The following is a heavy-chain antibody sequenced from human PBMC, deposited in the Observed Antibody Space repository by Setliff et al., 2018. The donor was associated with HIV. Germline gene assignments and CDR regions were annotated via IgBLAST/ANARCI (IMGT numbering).Heavy chain of an antibody. CDR3: ASKVHCTNGVCLDAFDT. CDR1: GYTFTKYA. Sequence: ASVKVSCKASGYTFTKYAMHWVRQAPGQRLEWMGWINPNSGGTNYAQKFQGRVTMTRDTSITTAYMELSRLRSDDTAVYYCASKVHCTNGVCLDAFDTWGQGTMVTVSS. D-gene: IGHD2-8*01. CDR2: INPNSGGT. J-gene: IGHJ3*02. V-gene: IGHV1-2*02.